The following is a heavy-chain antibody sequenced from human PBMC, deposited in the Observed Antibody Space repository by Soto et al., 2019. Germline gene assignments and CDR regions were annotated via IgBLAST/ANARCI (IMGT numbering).Heavy chain of an antibody. CDR3: ARGTGAAVAADY. CDR2: INAGNGNT. D-gene: IGHD6-19*01. CDR1: GYTFTTYA. Sequence: GASVKVSCKASGYTFTTYALHWGRQAPGQRLEWMGWINAGNGNTKYSQKFQGRVTITRDTSASTAYMELSSLRSEDTAVYYCARGTGAAVAADYWGQGTLVTVSS. V-gene: IGHV1-3*01. J-gene: IGHJ4*02.